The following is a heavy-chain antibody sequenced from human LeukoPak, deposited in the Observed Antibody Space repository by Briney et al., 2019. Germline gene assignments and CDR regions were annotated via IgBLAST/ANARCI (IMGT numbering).Heavy chain of an antibody. D-gene: IGHD2/OR15-2a*01. CDR2: IYHSGST. CDR1: GHSISTVYY. V-gene: IGHV4-38-2*01. Sequence: PSETLSLTCAVSGHSISTVYYWGWIRHPPGKGLEWVGSIYHSGSTYYNPSVKSRVTISVDTSKNQFSLKLTSVTAADTAVYFCARPLVLVGTDFDYWGQGTLVTVSS. CDR3: ARPLVLVGTDFDY. J-gene: IGHJ4*02.